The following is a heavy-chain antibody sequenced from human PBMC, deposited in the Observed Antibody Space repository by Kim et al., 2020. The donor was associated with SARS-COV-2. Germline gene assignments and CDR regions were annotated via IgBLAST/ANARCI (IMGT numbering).Heavy chain of an antibody. D-gene: IGHD5-12*01. CDR1: GYTFTSYA. J-gene: IGHJ4*02. V-gene: IGHV1-3*01. CDR3: ARSPDIVATISLDY. Sequence: ASVKVSCKASGYTFTSYAMHWVRQAPGQRLEWMGWINAGNGNTKYSQKFQGRVTITRDTSASTAYMELSSLRSEDTAVYYCARSPDIVATISLDYWAREPWSPSPQ. CDR2: INAGNGNT.